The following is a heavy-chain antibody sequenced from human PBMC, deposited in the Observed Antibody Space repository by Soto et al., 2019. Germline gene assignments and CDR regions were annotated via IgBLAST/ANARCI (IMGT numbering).Heavy chain of an antibody. D-gene: IGHD2-2*01. CDR1: GFTFSNYG. V-gene: IGHV3-30*18. Sequence: PGGSLRLSCVASGFTFSNYGMHWVRQAPGKGLEWVAVISYDGSNKYYADSVKGRFTISRDNSKNTLYLQMNSLKAEDTAIYYRVKERMEQYQVLPFFEYWGQGTQVTVSS. J-gene: IGHJ4*02. CDR2: ISYDGSNK. CDR3: VKERMEQYQVLPFFEY.